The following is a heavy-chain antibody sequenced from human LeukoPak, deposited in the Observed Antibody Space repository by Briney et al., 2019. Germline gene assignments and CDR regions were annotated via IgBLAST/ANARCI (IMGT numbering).Heavy chain of an antibody. D-gene: IGHD5-18*01. CDR1: GDSINNYY. J-gene: IGHJ4*02. CDR2: IYYSGST. CDR3: ARIGTAMIDY. V-gene: IGHV4-59*08. Sequence: SETLSLTCTVSGDSINNYYWSWIRQPPGKGLEWIGYIYYSGSTNYNPSLKSRVTISVDTSKNQFSLKLSSVTAADTAVYYCARIGTAMIDYWGQGTLVTVSS.